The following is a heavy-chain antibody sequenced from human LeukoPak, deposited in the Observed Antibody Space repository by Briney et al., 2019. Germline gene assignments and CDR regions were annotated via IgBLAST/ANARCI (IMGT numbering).Heavy chain of an antibody. CDR1: GDRVSRNS. D-gene: IGHD3-22*01. CDR2: TYYRSKWYN. Sequence: SQTLSLTCAIFGDRVSRNSWNWIRQTPSRGLEWLGRTYYRSKWYNDYGTSVKSRLTINPETSKNQFSLQLNSVTPEDTAVYYCARGHYDSRGYFGGMDVWGQGTTVTVSS. V-gene: IGHV6-1*01. CDR3: ARGHYDSRGYFGGMDV. J-gene: IGHJ6*02.